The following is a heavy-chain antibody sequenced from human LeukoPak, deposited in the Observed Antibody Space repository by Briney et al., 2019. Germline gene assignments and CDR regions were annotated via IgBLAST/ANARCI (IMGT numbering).Heavy chain of an antibody. CDR1: GGSISSSSYY. V-gene: IGHV4-39*01. Sequence: SETLSLTCTVSGGSISSSSYYWGWIRQPPGKGLEWIGSIYYSGSTYYNPSLKSRVTISVDTSKNQFSLKLSSVTAADTAVYYCARGRRYSSSWGAPDYWGQGTLVTVSS. J-gene: IGHJ4*02. CDR2: IYYSGST. CDR3: ARGRRYSSSWGAPDY. D-gene: IGHD6-13*01.